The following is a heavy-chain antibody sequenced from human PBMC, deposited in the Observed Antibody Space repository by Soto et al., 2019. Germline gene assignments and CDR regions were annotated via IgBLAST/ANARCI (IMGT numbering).Heavy chain of an antibody. CDR2: ISYSGST. V-gene: IGHV4-39*01. CDR3: ACYLMAAAGTDSFDI. Sequence: PSETLSLTCTVSGGSISSSSYYWGWIRQPPGKGLEWIGSISYSGSTYYNPSLKSRVTISIDTSKNQFSLKLSSVTAADTAVYYCACYLMAAAGTDSFDIRGQGTMVTVSS. CDR1: GGSISSSSYY. D-gene: IGHD6-13*01. J-gene: IGHJ3*02.